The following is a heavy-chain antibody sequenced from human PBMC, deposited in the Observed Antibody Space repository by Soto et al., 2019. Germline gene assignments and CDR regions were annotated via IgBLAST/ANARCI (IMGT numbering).Heavy chain of an antibody. D-gene: IGHD3-10*01. CDR1: GFTFSSYA. CDR2: ISGSGGST. Sequence: EVQLLESGGGLVQPGGSLRLSCAASGFTFSSYAMSWVRQAPGKGLEWVSAISGSGGSTYYADSVKGRFTISRDNSKNALHLQMNSLRAEVTAVYYCAKVEKARLDRGWFDPWGQGTLVTVSS. J-gene: IGHJ5*02. CDR3: AKVEKARLDRGWFDP. V-gene: IGHV3-23*01.